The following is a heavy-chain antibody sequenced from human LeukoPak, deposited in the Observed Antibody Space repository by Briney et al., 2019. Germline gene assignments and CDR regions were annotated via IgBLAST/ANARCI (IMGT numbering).Heavy chain of an antibody. V-gene: IGHV3-20*04. CDR1: GFTLDDYV. Sequence: PGGALRLSRPASGFTLDDYVMSWLGQAPGRGVAGVSGISWYGRSTGYADSVKGRFTISSDNAQNSLYLQMNSLRAEDTALYYCARGGITIFLSYSYMDVWGKGTTVTVSS. CDR2: ISWYGRST. J-gene: IGHJ6*03. D-gene: IGHD3-9*01. CDR3: ARGGITIFLSYSYMDV.